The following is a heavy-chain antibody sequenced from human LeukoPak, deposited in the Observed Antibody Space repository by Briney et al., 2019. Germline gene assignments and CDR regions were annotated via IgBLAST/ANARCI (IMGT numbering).Heavy chain of an antibody. CDR1: GGSXXSYY. D-gene: IGHD4-11*01. V-gene: IGHV4-4*07. J-gene: IGHJ4*02. Sequence: GGSXXSYYXSWIRQPAGKGLEWIGRVSTTGNTNYNPSLKSRVTMSVDTSKNQFSLNLNSVTAADAAVYYCARLYSNYDFDYWGQGTLVTVSS. CDR2: VSTTGNT. CDR3: ARLYSNYDFDY.